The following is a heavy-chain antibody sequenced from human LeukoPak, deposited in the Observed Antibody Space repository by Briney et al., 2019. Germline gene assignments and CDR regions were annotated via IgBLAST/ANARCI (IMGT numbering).Heavy chain of an antibody. Sequence: GASVKVSCKASGYTFTSYAISWVRQAPGQGLEWMGRIIPILGIANYAQKFQGRVTITADKSTSTAYMELSSLRSEDTAVYYCASYGGIAVAEGYWGQGTLVTVSS. CDR2: IIPILGIA. CDR1: GYTFTSYA. CDR3: ASYGGIAVAEGY. V-gene: IGHV1-69*04. D-gene: IGHD6-19*01. J-gene: IGHJ4*02.